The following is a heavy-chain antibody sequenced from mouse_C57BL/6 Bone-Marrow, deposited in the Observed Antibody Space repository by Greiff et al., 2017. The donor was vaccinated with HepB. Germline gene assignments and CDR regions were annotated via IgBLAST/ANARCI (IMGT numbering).Heavy chain of an antibody. Sequence: EVQLQESGGGLVKPGGSLKLSCAASGFTFSSYAMSWVRQTPEKRLEWVATISDGGSYTYYPDNVKGRFTISRDNAKNNLYLQMSHLKSEDTAMYYCARRIYYGSSYAMDYWGQGTSVTVSS. CDR2: ISDGGSYT. CDR1: GFTFSSYA. CDR3: ARRIYYGSSYAMDY. V-gene: IGHV5-4*01. D-gene: IGHD1-1*01. J-gene: IGHJ4*01.